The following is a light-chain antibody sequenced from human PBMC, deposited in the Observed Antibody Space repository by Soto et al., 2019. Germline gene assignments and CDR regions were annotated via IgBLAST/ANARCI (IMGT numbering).Light chain of an antibody. CDR1: QSVSSN. CDR2: GAS. J-gene: IGKJ1*01. CDR3: QRYGRSQWT. Sequence: EIVMTQSPATLSVSPGERATLSCRASQSVSSNLAWYQQKPGQAPRLLIFGASTRATGIPARFSGSGSGTEFTLTISSLQSEDFAVYFCQRYGRSQWTFGQGTKVDIK. V-gene: IGKV3-15*01.